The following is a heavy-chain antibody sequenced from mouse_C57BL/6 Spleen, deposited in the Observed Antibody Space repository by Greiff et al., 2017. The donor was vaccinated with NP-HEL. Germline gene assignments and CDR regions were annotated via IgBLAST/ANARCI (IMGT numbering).Heavy chain of an antibody. CDR1: GYTFTSYW. D-gene: IGHD1-1*01. Sequence: QVQLQQPGTELVKPGASGYTFTSYWMHWVKQRPGQGLEWIGNINPSNGGTNYNEKFKSKATLTVDKSSSTAYMQISSLTSEDSAVYYCACITTDYFDYWGQGTTLTVSS. V-gene: IGHV1-53*01. CDR2: INPSNGGT. J-gene: IGHJ2*01. CDR3: ACITTDYFDY.